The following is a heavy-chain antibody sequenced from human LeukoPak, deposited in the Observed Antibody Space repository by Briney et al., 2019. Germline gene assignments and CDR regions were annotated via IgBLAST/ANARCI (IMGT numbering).Heavy chain of an antibody. Sequence: SETLSLTCTVSGGSVSSGSYYWSWIRQPPGKGLEWIGYIYYSGSTNYNPSLKGRVTISADTSKNQFSLKLSSVTAADTAVYYCARDGIAAAGIGYYYGMDVWGKGTTVTVSS. D-gene: IGHD6-13*01. V-gene: IGHV4-61*01. CDR2: IYYSGST. CDR1: GGSVSSGSYY. CDR3: ARDGIAAAGIGYYYGMDV. J-gene: IGHJ6*04.